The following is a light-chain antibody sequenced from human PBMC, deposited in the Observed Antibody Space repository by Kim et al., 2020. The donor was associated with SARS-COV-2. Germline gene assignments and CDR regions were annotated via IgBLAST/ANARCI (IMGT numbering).Light chain of an antibody. CDR2: GTY. V-gene: IGLV1-44*01. Sequence: QSVLTQPPSASGTPGQRVTISCSGSSSNIGSNVVNWYQQVPGSAPKLLIYGTYHRPSGVPDRFSGSKSGTSASLALSGLQSEDEADYYCASWDDSLNGHVVFGGGTQLTVL. CDR3: ASWDDSLNGHVV. CDR1: SSNIGSNV. J-gene: IGLJ2*01.